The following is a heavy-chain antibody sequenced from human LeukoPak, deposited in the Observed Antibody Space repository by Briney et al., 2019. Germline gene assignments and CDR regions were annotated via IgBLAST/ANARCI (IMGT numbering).Heavy chain of an antibody. D-gene: IGHD3-10*01. V-gene: IGHV3-7*02. CDR2: INQDGSNK. Sequence: PGGSLRLSCAASGFTLSGYWMSWVRQAPGKGLEWVANINQDGSNKNYVDSVRGRFTISRDNAKNSLHLQMNSLRAEDTAVYYCARGLHYYYYGMDVWGQGTTVTVSS. J-gene: IGHJ6*02. CDR1: GFTLSGYW. CDR3: ARGLHYYYYGMDV.